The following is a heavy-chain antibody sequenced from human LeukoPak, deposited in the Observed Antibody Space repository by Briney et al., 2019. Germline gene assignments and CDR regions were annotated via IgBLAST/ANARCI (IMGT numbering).Heavy chain of an antibody. V-gene: IGHV3-30*02. CDR2: IWYDGSHK. J-gene: IGHJ2*01. CDR1: GFTFSSYG. CDR3: AKDLWAAAGTEGHFDL. D-gene: IGHD6-13*01. Sequence: PGGSLRLSCAASGFTFSSYGMQWVRQAPGKGLEWVAVIWYDGSHKYNADSVKGRFTISRDNSKNTLYLQMNSLRAEDTAVYYCAKDLWAAAGTEGHFDLWGRGTLVTVSS.